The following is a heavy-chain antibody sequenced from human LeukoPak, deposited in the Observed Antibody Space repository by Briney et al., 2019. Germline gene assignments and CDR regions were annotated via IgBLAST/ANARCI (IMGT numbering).Heavy chain of an antibody. CDR2: ISSSSSYI. V-gene: IGHV3-21*01. CDR3: AGGSRGYYYGMDV. CDR1: GFTFSSYS. Sequence: GGSLRLSCAASGFTFSSYSMNWVRQAPGKGLEWVSSISSSSSYIYYADSVKGRFTISRDNAKNSLYLQMNSLRAEDTAVYYCAGGSRGYYYGMDVWGQGTTVTVSS. D-gene: IGHD3-10*01. J-gene: IGHJ6*02.